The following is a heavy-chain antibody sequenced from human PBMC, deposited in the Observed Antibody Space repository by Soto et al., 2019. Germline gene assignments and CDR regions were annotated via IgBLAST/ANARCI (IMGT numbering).Heavy chain of an antibody. CDR1: GAIFQGYG. J-gene: IGHJ4*02. CDR2: IRFDGSNE. CDR3: ARDGIGGTVFRGYLDY. V-gene: IGHV3-33*01. D-gene: IGHD1-7*01. Sequence: QEQLVESGGGVVQPGTSLRLSCAVPGAIFQGYGMHWVPQAPAKGRGWVAIIRFDGSNEEYADSVKGRFTISRDNSKNTLYLQMNTLGAEDTAVYYCARDGIGGTVFRGYLDYWGRGTVVTVSS.